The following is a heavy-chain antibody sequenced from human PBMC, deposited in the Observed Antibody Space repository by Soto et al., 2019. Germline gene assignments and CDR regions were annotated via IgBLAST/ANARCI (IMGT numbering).Heavy chain of an antibody. J-gene: IGHJ6*02. V-gene: IGHV4-59*11. CDR3: ARSVAVSADYFYYGLDV. CDR1: GGSISSHY. CDR2: IFDNRNT. Sequence: LPETLSLTCIVSGGSISSHYWSWIRQPPGKGLEWIGYIFDNRNTNYNPSLRSRVSMSVDTSKNQFSLMLRSVSAADTAVYYCARSVAVSADYFYYGLDVWGHGTTVTVSS. D-gene: IGHD6-19*01.